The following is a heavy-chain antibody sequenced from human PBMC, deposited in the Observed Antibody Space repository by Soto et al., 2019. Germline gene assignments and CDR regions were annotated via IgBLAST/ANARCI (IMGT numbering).Heavy chain of an antibody. CDR1: GGSISSGGYF. J-gene: IGHJ4*02. D-gene: IGHD2-15*01. Sequence: QVQLQESGPGLVKPSQTLSLTCTVSGGSISSGGYFWSWIRQHPGKGLEWIGYIYYSGSTYYNPSLKSRVTISVDTSKNQFSLKLSSVTAADTAVYYCARGSVVAATLFDYWGQGTLVTVSS. CDR3: ARGSVVAATLFDY. CDR2: IYYSGST. V-gene: IGHV4-31*03.